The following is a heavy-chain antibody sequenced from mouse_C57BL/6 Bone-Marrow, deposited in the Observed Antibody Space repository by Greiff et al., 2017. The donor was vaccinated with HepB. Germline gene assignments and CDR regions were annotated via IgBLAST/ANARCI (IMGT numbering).Heavy chain of an antibody. CDR3: ARRVPWFAY. CDR1: GFTFSSYA. CDR2: ISDGGSYT. Sequence: VQLKESGGGLVKPGGSLKLSCAASGFTFSSYAMSWVRQTPEKRLEWVATISDGGSYTYYPDNVKGRFTISRDNAKNNLYLQMSHLKSEDTAMYYCARRVPWFAYWGQGTLVTVSA. V-gene: IGHV5-4*01. J-gene: IGHJ3*01.